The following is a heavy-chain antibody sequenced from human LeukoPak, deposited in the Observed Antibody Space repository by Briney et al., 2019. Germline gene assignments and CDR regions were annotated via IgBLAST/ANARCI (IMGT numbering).Heavy chain of an antibody. D-gene: IGHD6-6*01. CDR3: ARHVDREYSSSSYWYFDL. CDR1: GGSISSSSYY. V-gene: IGHV4-39*01. Sequence: SETLSLTCTVSGGSISSSSYYWGWIRQPPGKGLEWIGSIYYSGSTYYNPSLKSRVTISVDTSKNQFSLKLSSVTAADTVVYYCARHVDREYSSSSYWYFDLWGRGTLATVSS. CDR2: IYYSGST. J-gene: IGHJ2*01.